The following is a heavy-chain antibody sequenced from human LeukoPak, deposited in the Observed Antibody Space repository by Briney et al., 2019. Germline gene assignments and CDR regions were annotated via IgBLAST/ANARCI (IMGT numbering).Heavy chain of an antibody. Sequence: AASVKVSCKASGGTFSSYAISWVRQAPGQGLEWMGRIIPIFGTANYAQKFQGRVTITTDESTSTAYMELSSLRSEDTAVYYCARQRGVAATPDAFDIWGQGTMVTVSS. CDR1: GGTFSSYA. V-gene: IGHV1-69*05. D-gene: IGHD2-15*01. J-gene: IGHJ3*02. CDR3: ARQRGVAATPDAFDI. CDR2: IIPIFGTA.